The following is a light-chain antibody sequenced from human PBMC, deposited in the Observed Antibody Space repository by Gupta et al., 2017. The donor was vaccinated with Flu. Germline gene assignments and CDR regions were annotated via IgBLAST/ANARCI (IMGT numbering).Light chain of an antibody. CDR2: RAS. CDR3: QQYHTSLTT. Sequence: DIHLAESPSTLSASVADSVTLSCRASQSVTTPLAWYQQQPGKAPRLVILRASILESGIPSRFSGSGSGTEFTLTISSLQPDDSATYYCQQYHTSLTTFGQGTKVEI. J-gene: IGKJ1*01. V-gene: IGKV1-5*03. CDR1: QSVTTP.